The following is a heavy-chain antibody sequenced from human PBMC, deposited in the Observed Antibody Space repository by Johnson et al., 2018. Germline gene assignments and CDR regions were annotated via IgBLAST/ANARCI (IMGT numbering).Heavy chain of an antibody. CDR2: MNPNSGNT. J-gene: IGHJ6*03. D-gene: IGHD6-19*01. CDR3: ARGGSGWYGNYYYYMDV. V-gene: IGHV1-8*01. CDR1: GYTFTSYD. Sequence: VQLVETGAEVKKPGASVKVSCKASGYTFTSYDINWVRQATGQGLEWMGWMNPNSGNTGYAQKFQGRVTMTRNTSISTAYMERSSLRAEDTAMYYWARGGSGWYGNYYYYMDVWGKGTTVTVSS.